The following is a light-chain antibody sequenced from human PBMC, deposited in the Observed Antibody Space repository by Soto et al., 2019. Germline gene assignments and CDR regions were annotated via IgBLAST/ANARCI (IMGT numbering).Light chain of an antibody. Sequence: QSVLTQLASVSGSPGQSITISCTGTSSDVGGYNYVSWYQHHPGKAPKLMIYDVTNRPSGVSNRFSGSKSGNTASLTISGLQAEDEADYYCSSYTSSSTLYVFGTGTKVTVL. CDR3: SSYTSSSTLYV. CDR1: SSDVGGYNY. J-gene: IGLJ1*01. CDR2: DVT. V-gene: IGLV2-14*03.